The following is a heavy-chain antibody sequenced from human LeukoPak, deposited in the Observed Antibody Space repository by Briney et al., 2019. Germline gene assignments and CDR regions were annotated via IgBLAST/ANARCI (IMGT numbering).Heavy chain of an antibody. D-gene: IGHD5-18*01. J-gene: IGHJ6*03. CDR2: IYTSGST. V-gene: IGHV4-38-2*02. CDR3: ARNTRVYSYGHEGWYMDV. Sequence: SETLSLTCTVSGYSISSGYYWGWIRQPRGKGLECIGRIYTSGSTNYNPSLESRATMSVDTSKNHFSLKLSSVTATDTAVYYCARNTRVYSYGHEGWYMDVWGKGTTVTISS. CDR1: GYSISSGYY.